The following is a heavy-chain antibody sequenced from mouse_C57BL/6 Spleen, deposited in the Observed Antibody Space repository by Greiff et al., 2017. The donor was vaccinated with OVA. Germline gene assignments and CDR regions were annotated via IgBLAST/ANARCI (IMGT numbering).Heavy chain of an antibody. Sequence: QVQLQQSGAELVRPGASVTLSCKASGYTFTDYEMHWVKQTPVHGLEWIGAIDPETGGTAYNQKFKGKAILTADKSSSTAYMELRSLTSEDSAAYYCTRGHYYGSSEGYFDYWGQGPTLTVSS. V-gene: IGHV1-15*01. J-gene: IGHJ2*01. D-gene: IGHD1-1*01. CDR2: IDPETGGT. CDR3: TRGHYYGSSEGYFDY. CDR1: GYTFTDYE.